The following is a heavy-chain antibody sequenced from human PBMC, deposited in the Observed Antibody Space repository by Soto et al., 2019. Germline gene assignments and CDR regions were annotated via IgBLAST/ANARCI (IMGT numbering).Heavy chain of an antibody. J-gene: IGHJ3*02. CDR3: ARAPKNYYDSSGFQDDAFDI. V-gene: IGHV1-2*02. CDR1: GYTFTGYY. Sequence: ASVKVSFKASGYTFTGYYMHWVRQAPGQGLEWMGWINPHSGGTNYAQKFQGRVTMTRDTSISTAYMELSRLRSDDTAVYYCARAPKNYYDSSGFQDDAFDIWGQGTMVTV. D-gene: IGHD3-22*01. CDR2: INPHSGGT.